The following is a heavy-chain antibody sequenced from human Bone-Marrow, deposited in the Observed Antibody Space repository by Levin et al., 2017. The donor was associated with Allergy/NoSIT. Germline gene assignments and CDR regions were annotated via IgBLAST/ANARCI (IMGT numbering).Heavy chain of an antibody. CDR3: AKGACTTVTTKFPHFDY. CDR1: GFTFSSYG. Sequence: PAGGSLRLSCAASGFTFSSYGMHWVRQAPGKGLEWVAVISYDGSNKYYADSVKGRFTISRDNSKNTLYLQMNSLRAEDTAVYYCAKGACTTVTTKFPHFDYWGQGTLVTVSS. D-gene: IGHD4-11*01. V-gene: IGHV3-30*18. J-gene: IGHJ4*02. CDR2: ISYDGSNK.